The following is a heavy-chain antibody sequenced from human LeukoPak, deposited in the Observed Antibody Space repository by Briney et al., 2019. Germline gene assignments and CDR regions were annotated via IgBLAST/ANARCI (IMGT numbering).Heavy chain of an antibody. CDR1: GGTFSSYA. CDR3: ARRYQDYYDSSGYSL. D-gene: IGHD3-22*01. CDR2: IIPIFGTA. J-gene: IGHJ4*02. V-gene: IGHV1-69*05. Sequence: SVKVSCKASGGTFSSYAISWVRQAPGQGLEWMGGIIPIFGTANYAQKFQGRVTITTDESTSTAYMELSSLRSEDTAVYYCARRYQDYYDSSGYSLWGQGTLVTVSS.